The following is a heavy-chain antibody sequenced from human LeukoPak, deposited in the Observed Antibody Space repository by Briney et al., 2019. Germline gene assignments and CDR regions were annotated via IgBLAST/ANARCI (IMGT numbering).Heavy chain of an antibody. V-gene: IGHV4-4*02. CDR2: IYHSGST. CDR1: GVSISSSNW. D-gene: IGHD6-13*01. CDR3: ARDKAPPFSSNRYYYGMDV. J-gene: IGHJ6*04. Sequence: SGTLSLTCAVSGVSISSSNWWSWVRQSPGKGLEWIGEIYHSGSTNYNSSLKSRVTISLDKPKKQFSLQLSSVTAADTAVYYCARDKAPPFSSNRYYYGMDVWGKGTTVTVSS.